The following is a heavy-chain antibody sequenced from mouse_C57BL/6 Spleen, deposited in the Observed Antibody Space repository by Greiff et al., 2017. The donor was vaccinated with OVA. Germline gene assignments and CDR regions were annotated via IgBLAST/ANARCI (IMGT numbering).Heavy chain of an antibody. CDR1: GYTFTDHT. CDR2: IYPRDGST. J-gene: IGHJ2*01. D-gene: IGHD2-4*01. V-gene: IGHV1-78*01. Sequence: VKLQESDAELVKPGASVKISCKVSGYTFTDHTIHWMKQRPEQGLEWIGYIYPRDGSTKYNEKFKGKATLTADKSSSTAYMQLNSLTSEDSAVYFCARGYYDYDEGFDYWGQGTTLTVSS. CDR3: ARGYYDYDEGFDY.